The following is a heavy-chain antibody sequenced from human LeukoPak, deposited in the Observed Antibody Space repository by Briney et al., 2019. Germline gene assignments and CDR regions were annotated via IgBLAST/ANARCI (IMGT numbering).Heavy chain of an antibody. CDR2: IYTNENT. Sequence: PSETLSLTCTVSGGSISTYYWSWIRQPAGKGLEWIGRIYTNENTNYNPSLRSRVTMSVDTSKNQFSLKLSSVTAADTAVYYCARDHYGSGSYSTNWFDPWGQGTLVTVSS. CDR1: GGSISTYY. CDR3: ARDHYGSGSYSTNWFDP. D-gene: IGHD3-10*01. V-gene: IGHV4-4*07. J-gene: IGHJ5*02.